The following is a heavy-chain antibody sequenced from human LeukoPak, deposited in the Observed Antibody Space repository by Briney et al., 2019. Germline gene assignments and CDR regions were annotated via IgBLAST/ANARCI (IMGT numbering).Heavy chain of an antibody. CDR3: ARGPHIRTYDRDNWFDP. D-gene: IGHD3-3*01. Sequence: GASVKVSCKASGYTFTSYYMYWVRQAPGQGLEWMGIINISGGNTNYAQKFQGRVTMTRDMSTSTVYMELSSLSSEDTAIYYCARGPHIRTYDRDNWFDPWGQGTLVTVPS. CDR1: GYTFTSYY. V-gene: IGHV1-46*01. J-gene: IGHJ5*02. CDR2: INISGGNT.